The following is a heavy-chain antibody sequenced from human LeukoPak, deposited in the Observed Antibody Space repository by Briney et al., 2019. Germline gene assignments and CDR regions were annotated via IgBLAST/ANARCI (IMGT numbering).Heavy chain of an antibody. CDR2: IKQDGSEK. J-gene: IGHJ6*03. D-gene: IGHD3-9*01. V-gene: IGHV3-7*01. CDR3: ARAPSLTGYSYYYYYYYMDV. CDR1: GFTFSSYE. Sequence: GGSLRLSCAASGFTFSSYEMNWVRQAPGKGLEWVANIKQDGSEKYYVDSVKGRFTISRDKAKNSLYLQMNSLRAEDTAVYYCARAPSLTGYSYYYYYYYMDVWGKGTTVTISS.